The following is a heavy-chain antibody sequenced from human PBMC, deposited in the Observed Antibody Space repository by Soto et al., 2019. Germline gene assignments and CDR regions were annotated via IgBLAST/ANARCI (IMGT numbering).Heavy chain of an antibody. J-gene: IGHJ4*02. D-gene: IGHD3-22*01. CDR3: AKVFKGIPYYYDSSGYYSHFDY. CDR1: GFTFSSYG. CDR2: ISYDGSNK. Sequence: GGSLRLSCAASGFTFSSYGMHWVRQAPGKGLEWVAFISYDGSNKYYADSVKGRFTISRDNSKNTLYLQMNSLRAEDTAVYYCAKVFKGIPYYYDSSGYYSHFDYWGQGT. V-gene: IGHV3-30*18.